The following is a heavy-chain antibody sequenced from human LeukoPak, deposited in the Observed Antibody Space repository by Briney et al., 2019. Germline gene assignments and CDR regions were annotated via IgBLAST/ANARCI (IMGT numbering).Heavy chain of an antibody. CDR3: AKGGKDYYDSSGYPYYFDY. Sequence: GGSLRLSCAASGFTFSSYAMSWGRQAPGKGLEWVSAISGSGGSTYYADSVKGRFTISRDNSKNTLYLQMNSLRAEDTAVYYCAKGGKDYYDSSGYPYYFDYWGQGTLVTVSS. V-gene: IGHV3-23*01. CDR2: ISGSGGST. D-gene: IGHD3-22*01. CDR1: GFTFSSYA. J-gene: IGHJ4*02.